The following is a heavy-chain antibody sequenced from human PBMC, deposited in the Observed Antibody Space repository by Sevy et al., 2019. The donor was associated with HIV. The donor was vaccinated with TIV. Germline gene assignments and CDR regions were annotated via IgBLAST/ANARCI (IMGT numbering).Heavy chain of an antibody. Sequence: GGSLRLSCAASGFTLSSYDMHWVRQSTGKGLEWVSAIGTVGNTFYADSVRGRFIISRENAKSSLYLQMNSLRAGDTAVYYCARVTWIDRAFDFWGQGTLVTVSS. D-gene: IGHD1-1*01. J-gene: IGHJ4*02. CDR3: ARVTWIDRAFDF. CDR1: GFTLSSYD. CDR2: IGTVGNT. V-gene: IGHV3-13*01.